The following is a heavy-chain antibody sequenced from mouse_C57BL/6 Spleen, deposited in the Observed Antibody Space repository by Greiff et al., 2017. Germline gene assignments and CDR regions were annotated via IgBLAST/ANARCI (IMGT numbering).Heavy chain of an antibody. CDR2: IYPSDSET. D-gene: IGHD1-1*01. CDR3: ARSGVGYAMGY. J-gene: IGHJ4*01. Sequence: QVQLQQPGAELVRPGSSVKLSCKASGYTFTSYWMDWVKQRPGQGLEWIGNIYPSDSETHYNQKFKDKATLTVDKSSSTAYMQLSSLTSEDSAVYYCARSGVGYAMGYWGQGTSVTVSS. V-gene: IGHV1-61*01. CDR1: GYTFTSYW.